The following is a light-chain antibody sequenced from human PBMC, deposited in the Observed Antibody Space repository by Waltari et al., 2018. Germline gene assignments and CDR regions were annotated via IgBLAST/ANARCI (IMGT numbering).Light chain of an antibody. J-gene: IGLJ3*02. CDR2: GSS. CDR3: QSYDTSLSVV. V-gene: IGLV1-40*01. CDR1: GSNIRAGYD. Sequence: QSVLTQPPSVSGAPGQRVTIPCTGSGSNIRAGYDVHWYQHLPRAAPKLPIYGSSSRPLGVPDRFFGSTSGTSASLAITGLQAEDEGDYYCQSYDTSLSVVFGGGTKLTVL.